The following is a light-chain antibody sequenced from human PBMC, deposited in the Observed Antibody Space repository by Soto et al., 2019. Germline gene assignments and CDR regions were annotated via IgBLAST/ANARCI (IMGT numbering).Light chain of an antibody. CDR1: QSFSSSY. Sequence: EIVLTQSPGTLSLSPGERATLSCRASQSFSSSYLAWYQQKPGQAPRLLIYGASSRATGIPDRFSGRGSGTDFTLIIGRLEPEDFAVYYCQQYGSSPYTFAQGTKLEIK. V-gene: IGKV3-20*01. CDR3: QQYGSSPYT. J-gene: IGKJ2*01. CDR2: GAS.